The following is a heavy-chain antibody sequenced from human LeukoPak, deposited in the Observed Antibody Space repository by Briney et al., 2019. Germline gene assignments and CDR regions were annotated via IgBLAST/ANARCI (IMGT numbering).Heavy chain of an antibody. J-gene: IGHJ4*02. CDR2: VKSYNAGGTT. Sequence: GGSLRLSCAASGFSIANDWMSWVRQAPGKGLEWVGRVKSYNAGGTTHYAAPVKGRFIISRDDSKNMLYLQMDSLKTEDTAVYYCTLIQGWGAGSYFLDYWGQGALVTVSS. V-gene: IGHV3-15*01. D-gene: IGHD3-10*01. CDR1: GFSIANDW. CDR3: TLIQGWGAGSYFLDY.